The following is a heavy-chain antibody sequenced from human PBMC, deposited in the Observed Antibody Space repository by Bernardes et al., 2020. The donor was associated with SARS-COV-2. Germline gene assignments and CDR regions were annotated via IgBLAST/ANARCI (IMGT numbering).Heavy chain of an antibody. D-gene: IGHD2-15*01. CDR1: GFTFSSYG. CDR2: IWYDGSNK. V-gene: IGHV3-33*01. CDR3: ARDRYCSGGSCNYYYYGMDV. J-gene: IGHJ6*02. Sequence: GGSLRLSCAASGFTFSSYGMHWVRQAPGKGLEWVAVIWYDGSNKYYADSVKGRFTISRDNSKNTLYLQMNSLRAEDTAVYYCARDRYCSGGSCNYYYYGMDVWGQGTTVTVSS.